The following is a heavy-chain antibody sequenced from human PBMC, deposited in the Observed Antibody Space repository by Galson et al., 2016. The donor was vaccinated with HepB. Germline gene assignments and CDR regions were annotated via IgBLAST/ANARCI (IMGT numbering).Heavy chain of an antibody. V-gene: IGHV3-30-3*01. D-gene: IGHD1-26*01. J-gene: IGHJ4*02. CDR3: AGERFYTGSYRFDF. CDR1: GFIFRSYA. CDR2: ISNDGSNK. Sequence: LRLSCADSGFIFRSYAMNWVRQAPGKGLEWLAVISNDGSNKYFADSVKGRFTISRDNSKNTLYLQMNSLISEDTATYYCAGERFYTGSYRFDFWGQGTLVTVSS.